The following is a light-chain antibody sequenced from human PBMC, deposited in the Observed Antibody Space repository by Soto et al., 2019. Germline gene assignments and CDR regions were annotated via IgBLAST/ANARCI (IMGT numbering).Light chain of an antibody. J-gene: IGLJ2*01. CDR2: DVS. Sequence: QSALTQPASASGSPGQWITISCTGTSSDVGGYNYVSWYQQHPGKAPQLMIYDVSKRPSGVPDRFSGSKSGNTASLTISGLQAEDEADYYCCSYAGSYTVVFGGGTKLTVL. CDR1: SSDVGGYNY. V-gene: IGLV2-11*01. CDR3: CSYAGSYTVV.